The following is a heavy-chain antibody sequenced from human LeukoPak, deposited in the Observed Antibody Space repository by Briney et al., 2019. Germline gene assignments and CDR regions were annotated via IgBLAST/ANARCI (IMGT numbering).Heavy chain of an antibody. CDR1: GFTFKGYG. CDR2: VRFDGSTE. Sequence: GGSLRLSCVTSGFTFKGYGMHWVRQVPGEGLEWVAFVRFDGSTEYYADSVKGRFTISRDNSKNTLYLQMNNLRAEDTAVYYCAKNIGYYYDSSGSDYWGQGTLVTVSS. V-gene: IGHV3-30*02. D-gene: IGHD3-22*01. CDR3: AKNIGYYYDSSGSDY. J-gene: IGHJ4*02.